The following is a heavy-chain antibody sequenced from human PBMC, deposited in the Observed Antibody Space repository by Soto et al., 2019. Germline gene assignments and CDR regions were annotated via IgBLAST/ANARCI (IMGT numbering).Heavy chain of an antibody. J-gene: IGHJ4*02. D-gene: IGHD3-9*01. CDR1: GGSISSSSYY. Sequence: SETLSLTCTVPGGSISSSSYYWGWIRQPPGKGLEWIGSIYYSGSTYYNPSLKSRVTISVDTSKNQFSLKLSSVTAADTAVYYCARHPVLRYFDWLLAFDYWGQGTLVTVSS. V-gene: IGHV4-39*01. CDR2: IYYSGST. CDR3: ARHPVLRYFDWLLAFDY.